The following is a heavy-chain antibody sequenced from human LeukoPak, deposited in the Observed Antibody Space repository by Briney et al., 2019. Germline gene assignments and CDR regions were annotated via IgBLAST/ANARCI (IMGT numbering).Heavy chain of an antibody. CDR2: IRYDGSNK. Sequence: GGSLRLSCAASGFTFSSYGMHWVCQAPGKGLEWVAFIRYDGSNKYYADSVKGRFTISRDNSKNTLYLQMNSLRAEDTAVYYCAKGPYYDFWSGYYRGRNWFDPWGQGTLVTVSS. J-gene: IGHJ5*02. CDR3: AKGPYYDFWSGYYRGRNWFDP. CDR1: GFTFSSYG. V-gene: IGHV3-30*02. D-gene: IGHD3-3*01.